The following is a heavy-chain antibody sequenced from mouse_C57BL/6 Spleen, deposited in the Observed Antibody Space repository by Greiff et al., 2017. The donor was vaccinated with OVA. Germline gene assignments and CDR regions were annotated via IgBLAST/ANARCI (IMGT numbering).Heavy chain of an antibody. D-gene: IGHD3-1*01. J-gene: IGHJ1*03. CDR1: GYSFTGYF. Sequence: EVQLKESGPELVKPGDSVKISCKASGYSFTGYFMNWVMQSHGKSLEWIGRINPYNGDTFYNQKFKGKATLTVDKSSSTAHMQLRSLTSEDSAVYDCARTARGIQHFDVWGTGTTVTVSS. CDR2: INPYNGDT. CDR3: ARTARGIQHFDV. V-gene: IGHV1-20*01.